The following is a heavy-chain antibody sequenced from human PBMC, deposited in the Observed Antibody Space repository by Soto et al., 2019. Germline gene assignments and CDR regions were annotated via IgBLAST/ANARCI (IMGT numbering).Heavy chain of an antibody. Sequence: QVQLVESGGGVVQPGRSLRLSCAASGFTFSSYGMHWVRQAPGKGLEWVAVIWYDGSNKYYADSVKGRFTISRDNSKNTLYLQMNSMRAEGTAVYYCARTEARYYAVLTGYSSPPDFDYWGQGTLVTVSS. CDR2: IWYDGSNK. CDR3: ARTEARYYAVLTGYSSPPDFDY. J-gene: IGHJ4*02. V-gene: IGHV3-33*01. D-gene: IGHD3-9*01. CDR1: GFTFSSYG.